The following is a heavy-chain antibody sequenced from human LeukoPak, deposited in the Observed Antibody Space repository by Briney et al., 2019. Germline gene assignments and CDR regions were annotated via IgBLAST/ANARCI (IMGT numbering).Heavy chain of an antibody. Sequence: SETLSLTCTVSGGSISINSYYWGWFRQPPGKGLEWIASIYYTGSTYYSPSIKSRVAISVDTSKNQFSLRLSSLTAADTAVYYCARIAAAGDLDPWGQGTLVTVSS. CDR2: IYYTGST. CDR3: ARIAAAGDLDP. J-gene: IGHJ5*02. CDR1: GGSISINSYY. D-gene: IGHD6-13*01. V-gene: IGHV4-39*07.